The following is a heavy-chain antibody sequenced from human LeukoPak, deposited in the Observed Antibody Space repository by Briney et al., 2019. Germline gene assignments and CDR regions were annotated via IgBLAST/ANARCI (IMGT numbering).Heavy chain of an antibody. D-gene: IGHD3-22*01. V-gene: IGHV3-64D*09. CDR2: ISSNGGST. J-gene: IGHJ4*02. CDR1: GFTFSNYV. CDR3: VEMGYHESSG. Sequence: PGGSLRLSCSASGFTFSNYVMHWVRQAPGKGLEYVSGISSNGGSTYYADSVEGRFTISRDNSKNTLYLQMSSLRAEDTAVYYCVEMGYHESSGWGQGTLVTVSS.